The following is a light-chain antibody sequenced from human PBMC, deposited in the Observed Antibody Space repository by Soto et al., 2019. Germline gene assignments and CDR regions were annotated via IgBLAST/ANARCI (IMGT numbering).Light chain of an antibody. CDR2: AVS. V-gene: IGKV1-39*01. CDR3: HQSSNTPYT. Sequence: DIQMTQSPSSLSASVGDRVTITCRAGQSISTYLNWYQQKPGKAPELLIYAVSNLHSGVPSRFGGSGSGTDFTLTISSLQPEDFATYYCHQSSNTPYTFGPGTKVDV. CDR1: QSISTY. J-gene: IGKJ3*01.